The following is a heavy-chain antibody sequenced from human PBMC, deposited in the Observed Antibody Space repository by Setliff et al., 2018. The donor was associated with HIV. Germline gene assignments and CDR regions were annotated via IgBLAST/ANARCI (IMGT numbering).Heavy chain of an antibody. V-gene: IGHV4-39*01. D-gene: IGHD3-16*02. CDR2: IYYSGNT. CDR3: ARRVILSYGYYFDY. Sequence: SETLSLTCTVSGGSISSSSYSWGWLRQPPGKGLEWIGSIYYSGNTYYNPSLKSRVTISVDTSKNQFSLKLSSVTAADTAVYHCARRVILSYGYYFDYWGQGTLVTVSS. J-gene: IGHJ4*02. CDR1: GGSISSSSYS.